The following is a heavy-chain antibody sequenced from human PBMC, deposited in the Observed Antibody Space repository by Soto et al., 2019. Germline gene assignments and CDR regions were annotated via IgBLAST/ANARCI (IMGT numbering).Heavy chain of an antibody. D-gene: IGHD2-15*01. Sequence: EVQLVESGGGLVQPGGSLRLSCAASGFTFSNYWMYWVRQAPGKGLVWVSRINSDGRVSSYADSVKGRLTISRDNVKNTLYLHMDSLRAEDTAVYYCARGDCVGGTCYSLAGSFYYYMDVWGKGTTVTVFS. CDR3: ARGDCVGGTCYSLAGSFYYYMDV. J-gene: IGHJ6*03. CDR2: INSDGRVS. CDR1: GFTFSNYW. V-gene: IGHV3-74*01.